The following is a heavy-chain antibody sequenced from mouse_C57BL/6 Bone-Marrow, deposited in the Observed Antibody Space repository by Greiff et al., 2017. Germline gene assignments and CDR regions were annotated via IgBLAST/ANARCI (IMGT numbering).Heavy chain of an antibody. CDR3: ARTSITTVAYAMDY. J-gene: IGHJ4*01. V-gene: IGHV1-61*01. CDR1: GYTFTSYW. Sequence: QVQLQQPGAELVRPGSSVKLSCKASGYTFTSYWMAWVKQRPGQGLEWIGNIYPSDSETHYNQKFKDKATLTVDKSSSTAYMQLSRLTSEDSAVYYCARTSITTVAYAMDYWGQGTSVTVSS. D-gene: IGHD1-1*01. CDR2: IYPSDSET.